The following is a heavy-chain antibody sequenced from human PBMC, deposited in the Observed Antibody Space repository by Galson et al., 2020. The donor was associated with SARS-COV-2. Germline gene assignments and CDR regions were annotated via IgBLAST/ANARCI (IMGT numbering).Heavy chain of an antibody. D-gene: IGHD2-8*01. CDR1: AGSISSSSHY. CDR2: IYYSGST. CDR3: ARRRGYCANAVCQSGGRFDP. Sequence: SETLSLTCIVSAGSISSSSHYWGWIRQPPGKGLEGFGSIYYSGSTYYNPSLKSRVTISVDTSKNQFSLKLSSVTAADTAVYYCARRRGYCANAVCQSGGRFDPWGQGTLVTVSS. J-gene: IGHJ5*02. V-gene: IGHV4-39*01.